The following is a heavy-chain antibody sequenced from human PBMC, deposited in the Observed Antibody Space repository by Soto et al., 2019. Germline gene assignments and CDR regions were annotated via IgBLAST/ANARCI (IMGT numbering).Heavy chain of an antibody. D-gene: IGHD4-4*01. Sequence: QVQLVQSGAEVKKPGASVKISCKASGFTFTSYYIHWVRQAPGQGLEWLGIINPSDSTSYTHKLQGRVTMTRDTSTSTPYMELSSLRSEDTAVYYCARAFRSDYNGASRDYWGQGTLVTVSS. V-gene: IGHV1-46*03. J-gene: IGHJ4*02. CDR1: GFTFTSYY. CDR3: ARAFRSDYNGASRDY. CDR2: INPSDST.